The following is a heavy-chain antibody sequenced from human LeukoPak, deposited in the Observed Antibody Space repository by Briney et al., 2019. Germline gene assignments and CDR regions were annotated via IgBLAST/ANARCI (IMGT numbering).Heavy chain of an antibody. CDR1: GYNFTNYW. J-gene: IGHJ5*02. Sequence: GESLKIPRNTSGYNFTNYWIGWVRPMPRKGLEWMAIIYPGDSGTGYSPSFQGQVTISAYKSISTVYLKWTSLKASDTAMYDCAGQMSESWGQGTLVTVSS. D-gene: IGHD3-3*01. CDR3: AGQMSES. V-gene: IGHV5-51*01. CDR2: IYPGDSGT.